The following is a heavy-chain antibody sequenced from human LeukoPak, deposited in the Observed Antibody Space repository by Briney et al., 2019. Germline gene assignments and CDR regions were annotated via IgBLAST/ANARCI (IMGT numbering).Heavy chain of an antibody. CDR1: GGSISSYY. CDR2: IYYSGST. V-gene: IGHV4-59*01. CDR3: ARVGDGYGDYDPWFDP. D-gene: IGHD4-17*01. J-gene: IGHJ5*02. Sequence: PSETLSLTCTVSGGSISSYYWSWIRQPPGKGLEWIGCIYYSGSTNYNPSLKSRVTISIDTSKNQFSLKLSSVTAADTAVYYCARVGDGYGDYDPWFDPWGQGTLVTVSS.